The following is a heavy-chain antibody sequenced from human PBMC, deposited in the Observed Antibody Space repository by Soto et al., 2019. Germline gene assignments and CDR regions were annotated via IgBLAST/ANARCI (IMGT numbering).Heavy chain of an antibody. CDR1: GFTFSSYA. D-gene: IGHD2-2*01. J-gene: IGHJ6*02. Sequence: EVQLLESGGGLVQPGGSLRLSCAASGFTFSSYAMSWVRQAPGKGLEWISAISGSGGSTYYADSVKGRFTISRDNSKNRLYLQMNSLRAEDTAVYYFAKPLAHCSSTSCYAAGGYYYGMDVWGQGTTVTVSS. CDR3: AKPLAHCSSTSCYAAGGYYYGMDV. V-gene: IGHV3-23*01. CDR2: ISGSGGST.